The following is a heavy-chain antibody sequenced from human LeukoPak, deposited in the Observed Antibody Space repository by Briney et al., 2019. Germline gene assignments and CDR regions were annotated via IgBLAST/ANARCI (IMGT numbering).Heavy chain of an antibody. V-gene: IGHV5-51*01. CDR1: GYSFVSYW. Sequence: GESLKISCKASGYSFVSYWIAWVRQMPGKGLEWMGIIYPGDSDTIYRPSFQGQVTMSADKSISTAYLQWSSLKASDTAVYYCAKIDRTYCSRSSCYALDYWGQGTLVSVSS. J-gene: IGHJ4*02. CDR3: AKIDRTYCSRSSCYALDY. D-gene: IGHD2-2*01. CDR2: IYPGDSDT.